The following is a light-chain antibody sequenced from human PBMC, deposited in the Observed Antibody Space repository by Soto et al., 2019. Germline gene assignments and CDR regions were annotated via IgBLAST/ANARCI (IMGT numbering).Light chain of an antibody. CDR3: QQYNSYPS. Sequence: DIQMTQSPSTLSASVGDRVTITCRASQSISSWLAWYQQKPGKAPKLLIYKASSLESGVPSRFSGSGSGTALTLTISSLQPDDFATYYCQQYNSYPSFGGGTKVEIK. V-gene: IGKV1-5*03. CDR2: KAS. CDR1: QSISSW. J-gene: IGKJ4*01.